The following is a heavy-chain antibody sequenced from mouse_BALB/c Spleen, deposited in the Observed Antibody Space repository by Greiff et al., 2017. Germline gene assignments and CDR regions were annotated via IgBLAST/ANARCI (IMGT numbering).Heavy chain of an antibody. CDR3: TRDGNFYFDY. Sequence: VQVVESGAELVKPGASVKLSCKASGYTFTSYYMYWVKQRPGQGLEWIGEINPSNGGTNFNEKFKSKATLTVDKSSSTAYMQLSSLTSEDSAVYYCTRDGNFYFDYWGQGTTLTVSS. J-gene: IGHJ2*01. CDR2: INPSNGGT. V-gene: IGHV1S81*02. D-gene: IGHD2-1*01. CDR1: GYTFTSYY.